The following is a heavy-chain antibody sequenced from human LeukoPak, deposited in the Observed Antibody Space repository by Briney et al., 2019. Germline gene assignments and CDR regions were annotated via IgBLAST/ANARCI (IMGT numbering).Heavy chain of an antibody. CDR1: GFTFSGSD. J-gene: IGHJ6*03. Sequence: GGSLRLSCAASGFTFSGSDMHWVRQASGKGLEWVGRIRGKGNSYATAYAASVRGRFTISRDDSKNTTYLQMNSLKTEETAVYYCARVAPWYDYVPYMDVWGKGTTVTISS. D-gene: IGHD3-16*01. CDR3: ARVAPWYDYVPYMDV. V-gene: IGHV3-73*01. CDR2: IRGKGNSYAT.